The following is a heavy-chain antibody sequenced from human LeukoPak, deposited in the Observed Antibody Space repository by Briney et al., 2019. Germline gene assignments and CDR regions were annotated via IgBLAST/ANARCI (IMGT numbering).Heavy chain of an antibody. V-gene: IGHV1-18*01. CDR1: GYTFTSYG. Sequence: ASVKVSCKASGYTFTSYGISWVRQAPGQGLEWMGWISAYNGNTNYAQKLQGRVTMTTDTSTSTAYMELRSLRSDDTAVYYCATTLRDDYDSSQPLGYWGQGTLVTVSS. D-gene: IGHD3-22*01. CDR3: ATTLRDDYDSSQPLGY. CDR2: ISAYNGNT. J-gene: IGHJ4*02.